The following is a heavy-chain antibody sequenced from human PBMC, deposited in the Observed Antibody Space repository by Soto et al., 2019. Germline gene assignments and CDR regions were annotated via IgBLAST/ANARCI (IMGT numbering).Heavy chain of an antibody. V-gene: IGHV3-30*18. CDR3: AKDGAVAGTNYYYGMDV. D-gene: IGHD6-19*01. CDR2: ISYDGSNK. CDR1: GFTFSSYG. Sequence: GGSLRLSCAASGFTFSSYGMHWVRQAPGKGLEWVAVISYDGSNKYYAESVKGRFTISRDNSKNTLYLQMNSLRAEDTAVYYCAKDGAVAGTNYYYGMDVWGQGTTVTVSS. J-gene: IGHJ6*02.